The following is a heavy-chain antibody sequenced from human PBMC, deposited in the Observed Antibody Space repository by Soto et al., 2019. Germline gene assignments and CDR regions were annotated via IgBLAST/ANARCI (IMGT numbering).Heavy chain of an antibody. Sequence: GASVKVSCKASGGTFSSYAISWVRQAPGQGLEWMGGIIPIFGTANYAQEFQGRVTITADESTSTAYMELSSLRSEDTAIYYCAKDHPYTIFGVVQRTFDPWGQGTLVTVSS. D-gene: IGHD3-3*01. J-gene: IGHJ5*02. CDR2: IIPIFGTA. CDR1: GGTFSSYA. CDR3: AKDHPYTIFGVVQRTFDP. V-gene: IGHV1-69*13.